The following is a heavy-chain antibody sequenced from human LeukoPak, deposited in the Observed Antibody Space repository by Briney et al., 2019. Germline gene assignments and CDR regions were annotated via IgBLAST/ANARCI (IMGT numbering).Heavy chain of an antibody. CDR1: GYSISSGYY. CDR2: IYHSGST. CDR3: ARRDGYNKGYNY. D-gene: IGHD5-24*01. V-gene: IGHV4-38-2*02. J-gene: IGHJ4*02. Sequence: SETLSLTCTVSGYSISSGYYWGWIRQPPGKGLEWIGSIYHSGSTYYNPSLKSRVTISVDTSKNQFSLKLSSVTAADTAVYYCARRDGYNKGYNYWGQGTLVTVSS.